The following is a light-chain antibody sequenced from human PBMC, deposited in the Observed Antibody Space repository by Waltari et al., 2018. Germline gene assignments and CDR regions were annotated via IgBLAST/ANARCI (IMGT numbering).Light chain of an antibody. J-gene: IGKJ2*01. CDR3: QQYASSVLYT. Sequence: IVSTQAPGTLSLCPGERASLACKSSQSRDKNYLAWYQHKPGQAPRLLLYGAASRAAGIPDRFSGSGSGTDFTLTISRLEPEDFAVYYCQQYASSVLYTFGQGTKLEIK. CDR1: QSRDKNY. V-gene: IGKV3-20*01. CDR2: GAA.